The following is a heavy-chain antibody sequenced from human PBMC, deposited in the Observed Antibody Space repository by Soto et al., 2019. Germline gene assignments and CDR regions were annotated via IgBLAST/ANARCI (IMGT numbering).Heavy chain of an antibody. V-gene: IGHV1-69*13. CDR3: ARVAPGAFDAFDI. CDR2: IIPIFGTA. CDR1: GYTFTSYA. J-gene: IGHJ3*02. D-gene: IGHD1-26*01. Sequence: GASVKVSCKASGYTFTSYAISWVRQAPGQGLEWMGGIIPIFGTANYAQKFQGRVTITADESTSTAYMELSSLRSEDTAVYYCARVAPGAFDAFDIWGQGTMVTVSS.